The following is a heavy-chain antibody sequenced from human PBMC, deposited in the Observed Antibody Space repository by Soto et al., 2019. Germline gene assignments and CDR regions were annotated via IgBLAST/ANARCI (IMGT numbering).Heavy chain of an antibody. J-gene: IGHJ6*03. D-gene: IGHD2-15*01. CDR3: ARYSAPYYYYMDV. CDR2: MKQDGSEK. V-gene: IGHV3-7*01. CDR1: GFTVNSSW. Sequence: PGGSLRLSCASSGFTVNSSWMSWVLQAPGKGLEWVANMKQDGSEKYYVDSVKGRFTISRDNAKNSLYLQMNSLRAEDTAVYYCARYSAPYYYYMDVWGKGTTVTVSS.